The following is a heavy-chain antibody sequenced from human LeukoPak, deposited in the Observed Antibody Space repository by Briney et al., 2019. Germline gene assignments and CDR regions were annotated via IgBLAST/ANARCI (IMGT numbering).Heavy chain of an antibody. D-gene: IGHD3-22*01. CDR3: AKAAGGYYDSSGYCIDY. CDR2: ISGSGGST. V-gene: IGHV3-23*01. Sequence: GGSLRLSCAASGFTFSTYGMSWVRQAPGKGLEWVSAISGSGGSTYYADSVKGRFTISSDNSKNTLYLQMNSLRAEDTAVYYCAKAAGGYYDSSGYCIDYWGQGTLVTVSS. J-gene: IGHJ4*02. CDR1: GFTFSTYG.